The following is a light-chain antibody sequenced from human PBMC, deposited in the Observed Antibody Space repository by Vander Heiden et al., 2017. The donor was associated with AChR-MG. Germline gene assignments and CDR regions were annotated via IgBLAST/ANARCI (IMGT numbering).Light chain of an antibody. CDR2: DVS. CDR1: SSDVGSYNY. V-gene: IGLV2-14*03. CDR3: ISYTSSSTWV. Sequence: QSALTQPASVSGSPGQSITISCTGTSSDVGSYNYVSWYQQHPGKAPKLMIYDVSNRPSGVSNRFSGSKSGNTASLTISGLQSEDEADYYCISYTSSSTWVFGGGTTLTGL. J-gene: IGLJ3*02.